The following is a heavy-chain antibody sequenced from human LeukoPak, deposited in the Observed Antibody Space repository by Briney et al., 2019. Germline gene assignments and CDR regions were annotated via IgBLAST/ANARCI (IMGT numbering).Heavy chain of an antibody. V-gene: IGHV3-48*03. CDR3: ARVRASLDY. J-gene: IGHJ4*02. CDR2: ISTSGSTR. D-gene: IGHD3-10*01. Sequence: GGSLRLSCAASGFTFSSYEMNWVRQAPGKGLEWVSYISTSGSTRNYADSVQGRFTISRDNAENSLYLQMNSLRAEDTAVYYCARVRASLDYWGQGALVTVSS. CDR1: GFTFSSYE.